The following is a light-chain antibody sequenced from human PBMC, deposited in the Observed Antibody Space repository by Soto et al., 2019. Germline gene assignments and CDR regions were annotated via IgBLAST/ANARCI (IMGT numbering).Light chain of an antibody. Sequence: DIQLTQSPSFLSASVGDRVTITCRASQGISSYLAWYQQEPGKAPKLLIYAASTLLSGVPSRFSGSGSGTEFTLTISSLQPEDFASYYCQHLSSYPTFGSGTKVDIK. J-gene: IGKJ3*01. CDR2: AAS. CDR3: QHLSSYPT. CDR1: QGISSY. V-gene: IGKV1-9*01.